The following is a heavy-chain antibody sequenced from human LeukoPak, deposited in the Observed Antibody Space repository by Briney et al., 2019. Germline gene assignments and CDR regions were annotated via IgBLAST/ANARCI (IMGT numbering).Heavy chain of an antibody. Sequence: GASGKVSCKASGYTFTGYGIGWVRQAPGQGRDWMGWISAYYGNTNYAQNLQGRVTMTTDTSTSTAYLELRSLRSDDTAVYHCASVGRGYDAFDIWGQGTMVTVSS. V-gene: IGHV1-18*01. D-gene: IGHD6-25*01. J-gene: IGHJ3*02. CDR2: ISAYYGNT. CDR3: ASVGRGYDAFDI. CDR1: GYTFTGYG.